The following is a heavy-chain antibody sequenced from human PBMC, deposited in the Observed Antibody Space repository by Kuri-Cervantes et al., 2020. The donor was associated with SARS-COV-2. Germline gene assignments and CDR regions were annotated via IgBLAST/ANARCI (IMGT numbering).Heavy chain of an antibody. D-gene: IGHD7-27*01. CDR3: AKLIWGSYYYYMDV. V-gene: IGHV3-13*03. CDR2: IGTAGDT. J-gene: IGHJ6*03. CDR1: GFTFSSYD. Sequence: GGSLRLSCAACGFTFSSYDMHWVRQATGKGLEWVSAIGTAGDTYYPGSVKGQFTISRENAKNSLYLQMNSLRAGDTAVYYCAKLIWGSYYYYMDVWGKGTTVTVSS.